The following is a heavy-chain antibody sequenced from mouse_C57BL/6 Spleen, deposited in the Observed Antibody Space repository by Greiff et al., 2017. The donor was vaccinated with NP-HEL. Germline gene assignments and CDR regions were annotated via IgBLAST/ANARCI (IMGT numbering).Heavy chain of an antibody. D-gene: IGHD1-1*01. CDR1: GYTFTDYY. Sequence: VQLQQSGPELVKPGASVKISCKASGYTFTDYYMNWVKQSHGKSLEWIGDINPNNGGTSYNQKFKGKATLTVDKSSSTAYMELRSLTSEDSAVYYCAREGDYGDFDYWGQGTTLTVSS. V-gene: IGHV1-26*01. CDR2: INPNNGGT. J-gene: IGHJ2*01. CDR3: AREGDYGDFDY.